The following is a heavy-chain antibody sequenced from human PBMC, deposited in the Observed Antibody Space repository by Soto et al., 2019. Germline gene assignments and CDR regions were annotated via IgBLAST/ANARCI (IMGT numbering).Heavy chain of an antibody. CDR1: GYTFTAYY. V-gene: IGHV1-2*02. D-gene: IGHD3-10*02. Sequence: QVQLVQCGAEVKEPGDSLRVSCEASGYTFTAYYIHWVRQAPGQGLEWMGWINPKFGDTTYAQDFQGRVSMTRDMSISTVYMELSRLTSDDTAIYYCARNMDYYYGRGSGNGHGVWGQGTTVTVFS. CDR2: INPKFGDT. J-gene: IGHJ6*02. CDR3: ARNMDYYYGRGSGNGHGV.